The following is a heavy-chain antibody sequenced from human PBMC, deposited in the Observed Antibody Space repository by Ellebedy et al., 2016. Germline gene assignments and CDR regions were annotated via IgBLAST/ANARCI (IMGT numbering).Heavy chain of an antibody. J-gene: IGHJ5*02. CDR1: GYTFTSYG. Sequence: ASVKVSCXASGYTFTSYGISWVRQAPGQGLEWMGWISAYNGNTNYAQKLQGRVTMTTDTSTSTAYMELRSLRSDDTAVYYCARDYHSGYSYGYRGWFNPWGQGTLVTVSS. CDR3: ARDYHSGYSYGYRGWFNP. D-gene: IGHD5-18*01. CDR2: ISAYNGNT. V-gene: IGHV1-18*01.